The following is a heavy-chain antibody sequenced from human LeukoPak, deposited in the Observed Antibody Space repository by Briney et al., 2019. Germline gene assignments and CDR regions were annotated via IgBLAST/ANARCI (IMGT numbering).Heavy chain of an antibody. J-gene: IGHJ4*02. CDR1: GFTFSSYA. CDR3: AKDLSKELLYRRGMYYFDY. V-gene: IGHV3-30*02. Sequence: GGSLRLSCTASGFTFSSYAIHWVRQAPGKGLEWVAFIRYDGSNQYYADSVKGRFTISRDNSKNTLFLQMNSLSTEDTAVYYCAKDLSKELLYRRGMYYFDYWGQGTLVTVSS. D-gene: IGHD3-3*01. CDR2: IRYDGSNQ.